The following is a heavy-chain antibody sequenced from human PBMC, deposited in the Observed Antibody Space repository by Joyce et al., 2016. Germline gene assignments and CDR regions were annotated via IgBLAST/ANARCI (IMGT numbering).Heavy chain of an antibody. CDR3: ARRVVDTTLVTDWIDP. Sequence: QLQLQESGPGLVKPSETLSLTCTVSGGSISTSSYHWGWIRQHPGKGLEWIGSIYYGGRNYYNPSLRSRVNISVDTSKNQFSLKLSAVTAADTAVYYCARRVVDTTLVTDWIDPWGQGTLVTVSS. CDR1: GGSISTSSYH. J-gene: IGHJ5*02. D-gene: IGHD5-18*01. V-gene: IGHV4-39*01. CDR2: IYYGGRN.